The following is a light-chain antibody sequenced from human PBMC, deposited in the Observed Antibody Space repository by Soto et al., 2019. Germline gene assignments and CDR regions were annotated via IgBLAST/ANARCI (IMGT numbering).Light chain of an antibody. CDR1: QIVPSDY. V-gene: IGKV3-20*01. Sequence: DIVLTQSPGTLSLSPGERVTLSCRASQIVPSDYLALYHQEPGQAPRLLIYGAFNRATGIPDRFSGSGSGTDFTLSISRLEPGDFGVYFCHQYGKSPRTFGQGTKVEIK. CDR2: GAF. J-gene: IGKJ1*01. CDR3: HQYGKSPRT.